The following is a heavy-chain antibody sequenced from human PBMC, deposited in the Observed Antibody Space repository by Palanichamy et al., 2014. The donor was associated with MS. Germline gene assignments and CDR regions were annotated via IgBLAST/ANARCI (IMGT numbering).Heavy chain of an antibody. CDR2: ISSSRVNI. V-gene: IGHV3-48*02. J-gene: IGHJ4*02. D-gene: IGHD1-14*01. CDR1: GFGFSGYS. Sequence: EVQLVESGGGLVQPGGSLRLSCAASGFGFSGYSMNWVRQAPGKGLEWISYISSSRVNIYYADSVRGRFTVSRDNAKNSLFLHMNSLRDEDTAVYYCARGRRNRPGNYFDFWGQGTLVTVSS. CDR3: ARGRRNRPGNYFDF.